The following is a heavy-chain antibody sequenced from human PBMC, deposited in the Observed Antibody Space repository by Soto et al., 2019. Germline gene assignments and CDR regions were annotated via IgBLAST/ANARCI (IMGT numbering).Heavy chain of an antibody. Sequence: LRLSCAASGFTFSSYSMNWVRQAPGKGLVWVSYISSSSSTIYYADSVKGRFTISRDNAKNSLYLQMNSLRDEDTAVYYCARALDYSNYIYYYYYGMDVWGQGTTVTVSS. D-gene: IGHD4-4*01. CDR1: GFTFSSYS. J-gene: IGHJ6*02. CDR2: ISSSSSTI. V-gene: IGHV3-48*02. CDR3: ARALDYSNYIYYYYYGMDV.